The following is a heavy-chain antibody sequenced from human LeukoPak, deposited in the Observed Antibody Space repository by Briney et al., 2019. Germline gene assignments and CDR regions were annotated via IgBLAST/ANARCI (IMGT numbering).Heavy chain of an antibody. J-gene: IGHJ4*02. Sequence: SETLSLTCTVSGDSISSSSSGYYWGWIRQPPGEGLEWIGSIYYSGSTYYNPSLKGRVTISVDTSKNQFSLKLSSVTAADTAVYYCARHRGRYYDSGSYYYFDYWGQGTLVTVSS. CDR1: GDSISSSSSGYY. D-gene: IGHD3-10*01. CDR3: ARHRGRYYDSGSYYYFDY. CDR2: IYYSGST. V-gene: IGHV4-39*01.